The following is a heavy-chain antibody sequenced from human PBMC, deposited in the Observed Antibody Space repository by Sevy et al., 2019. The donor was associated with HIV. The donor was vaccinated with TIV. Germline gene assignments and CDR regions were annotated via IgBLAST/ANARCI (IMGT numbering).Heavy chain of an antibody. J-gene: IGHJ4*02. CDR2: LSFGCGEI. V-gene: IGHV3-23*01. CDR1: GFTFSKYS. D-gene: IGHD2-8*01. Sequence: GGSLRLSCAASGFTFSKYSMSWVRQPPGKGLEWVSTLSFGCGEINHADSVKGRFTISSDNSKNSLYLQMNNLRAGDTAVYYCAREGCTKPHDYWGQGTLVTVSS. CDR3: AREGCTKPHDY.